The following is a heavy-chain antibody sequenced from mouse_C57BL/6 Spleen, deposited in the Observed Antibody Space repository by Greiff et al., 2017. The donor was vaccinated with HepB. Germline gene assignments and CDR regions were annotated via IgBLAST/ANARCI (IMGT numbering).Heavy chain of an antibody. D-gene: IGHD1-1*01. V-gene: IGHV5-9-1*02. CDR2: ISSGGDYI. J-gene: IGHJ3*01. CDR1: GFTFSSYA. Sequence: EVKLVESGEGLVKPGGFLKLSCAASGFTFSSYAMSWVRQTPEKRLEWVAYISSGGDYIYYADTVKGRFTISRDNARNTLYLQMSSLKSEDTAMYYCTRALYYYGSSYDWFAYWGQGTLVTVSA. CDR3: TRALYYYGSSYDWFAY.